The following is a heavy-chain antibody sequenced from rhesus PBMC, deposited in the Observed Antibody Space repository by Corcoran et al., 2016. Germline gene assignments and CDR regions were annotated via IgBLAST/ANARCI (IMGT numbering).Heavy chain of an antibody. CDR2: IYGSSGNN. V-gene: IGHV4-76*01. D-gene: IGHD6-25*01. CDR1: GYSISSGYD. CDR3: ARDRAGAAGNFDY. Sequence: QVQLQESGPGVVKPSETLSLTCAVSGYSISSGYDWSCIRQPPGKGLEWIGYIYGSSGNNNYNPSLKNRVTISKDTSKIQFSRKLSSVTAADTAGYYCARDRAGAAGNFDYWGQGVLVTVSS. J-gene: IGHJ4*01.